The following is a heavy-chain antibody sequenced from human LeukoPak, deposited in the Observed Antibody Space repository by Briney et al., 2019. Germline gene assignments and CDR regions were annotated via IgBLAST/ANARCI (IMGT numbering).Heavy chain of an antibody. CDR1: GFTFSSYW. Sequence: PGGSLRLSCAASGFTFSSYWMRWVRQAPGKGLEWVANIKQDGSEKYYVDSVKGRFTISRDNSKNTLYLQMNSLRAEDTAVYYCAKDHVLAPWTPFDYWGQGTLVTVSS. CDR2: IKQDGSEK. J-gene: IGHJ4*02. D-gene: IGHD3-10*02. V-gene: IGHV3-7*03. CDR3: AKDHVLAPWTPFDY.